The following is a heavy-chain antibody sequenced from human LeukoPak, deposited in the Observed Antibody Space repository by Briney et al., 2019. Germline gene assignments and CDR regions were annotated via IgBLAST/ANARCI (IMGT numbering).Heavy chain of an antibody. CDR3: ARSRGLNWFDP. CDR2: IYHSGST. Sequence: KSSETLSLTCAVSGGSISSGGYSWSWIRQPPGKGLEWIGYIYHSGSTYYNPSLKSRVTILVDRSKNQFSLKLSSVTAADTAVYYCARSRGLNWFDPWGQGTLVTVSS. CDR1: GGSISSGGYS. V-gene: IGHV4-30-2*01. J-gene: IGHJ5*02.